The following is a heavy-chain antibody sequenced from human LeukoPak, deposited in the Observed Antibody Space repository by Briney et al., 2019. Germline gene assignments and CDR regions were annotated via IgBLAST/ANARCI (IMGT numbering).Heavy chain of an antibody. CDR2: ISSSGSTI. D-gene: IGHD6-19*01. CDR3: ATSVAGLRYFDY. Sequence: PGGSLRLSCAASGFTFSDYYMSWLRQAPGKGLEWVSYISSSGSTIYYADSVKGRFTISRDDAKNSLYLQMNSLRAEDTAVYYCATSVAGLRYFDYWGQGTLVTVS. J-gene: IGHJ4*02. CDR1: GFTFSDYY. V-gene: IGHV3-11*01.